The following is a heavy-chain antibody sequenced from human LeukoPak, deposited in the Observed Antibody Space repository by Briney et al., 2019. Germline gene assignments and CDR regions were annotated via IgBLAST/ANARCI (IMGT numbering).Heavy chain of an antibody. CDR2: INPNSGGT. D-gene: IGHD3-9*01. J-gene: IGHJ6*03. CDR1: GYTFTGYY. V-gene: IGHV1-2*02. CDR3: ARDYDILTGYYMDV. Sequence: ASVKVSCKASGYTFTGYYMHWVRQAPGQGLEWMGWINPNSGGTNYAQKFKGRVTMTRDTSISTAYMELSRLRSDDTAVYYCARDYDILTGYYMDVWGKGTTVTTSS.